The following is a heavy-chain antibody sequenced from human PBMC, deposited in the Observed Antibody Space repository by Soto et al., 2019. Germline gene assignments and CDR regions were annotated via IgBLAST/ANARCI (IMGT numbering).Heavy chain of an antibody. Sequence: LRLSCAVYGFTLSNYGMHWVRQAPGKGLEWVALISDDGTNKYFVDSVKGRFTISRDNSRNMVYLQMNRLRAEDTAVYYCAKDRYSSSWYPGVRGAARSRYYGMDVWGQGTTVTVSS. J-gene: IGHJ6*02. CDR3: AKDRYSSSWYPGVRGAARSRYYGMDV. CDR2: ISDDGTNK. V-gene: IGHV3-30*18. D-gene: IGHD6-13*01. CDR1: GFTLSNYG.